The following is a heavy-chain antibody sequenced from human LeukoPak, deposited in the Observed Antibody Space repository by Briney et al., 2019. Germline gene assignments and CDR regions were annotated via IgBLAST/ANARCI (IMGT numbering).Heavy chain of an antibody. Sequence: SETLSLTCAVYGGSFSGYYWSWIRQPPGKGLEWIGEINHSGSTNYNPSLKSRVTISVDTSKNQFSLKLSSVTAADTAVYYCARKGGYYYYYYMDVWGKGTTVTVSS. CDR1: GGSFSGYY. V-gene: IGHV4-34*01. CDR3: ARKGGYYYYYYMDV. J-gene: IGHJ6*03. CDR2: INHSGST.